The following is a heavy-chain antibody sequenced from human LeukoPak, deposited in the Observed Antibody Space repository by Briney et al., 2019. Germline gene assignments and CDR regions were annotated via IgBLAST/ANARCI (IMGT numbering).Heavy chain of an antibody. D-gene: IGHD6-19*01. Sequence: GGSLRLSCAASGFTFSSYWMGWVRQAPGKGQERVAVISYDGNNKYYADSVKGRFTISRDNSKNTLYLQMNSLRAEDTAVYYCAKDRGIGVAGKSFYYGMDVWGQGTTVTVSS. CDR2: ISYDGNNK. CDR3: AKDRGIGVAGKSFYYGMDV. V-gene: IGHV3-30*18. CDR1: GFTFSSYW. J-gene: IGHJ6*02.